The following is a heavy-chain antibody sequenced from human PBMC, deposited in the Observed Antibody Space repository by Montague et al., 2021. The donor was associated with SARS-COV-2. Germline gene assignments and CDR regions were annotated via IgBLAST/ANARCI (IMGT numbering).Heavy chain of an antibody. J-gene: IGHJ5*02. CDR3: VRDTGSAQAGFDA. Sequence: CAISGDSVCGITVARNWIRQSPSVRLERLGRTNYRSRCTSDYATSVEGRISIDPDTSKSQFFLHLRSVTPEDTGVYYCVRDTGSAQAGFDAWGQGTLVTVSS. CDR1: GDSVCGITVA. CDR2: TNYRSRCTS. V-gene: IGHV6-1*01. D-gene: IGHD4-17*01.